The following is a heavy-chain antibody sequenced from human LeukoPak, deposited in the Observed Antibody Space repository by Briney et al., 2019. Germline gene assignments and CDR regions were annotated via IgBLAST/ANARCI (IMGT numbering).Heavy chain of an antibody. D-gene: IGHD1-26*01. CDR1: GGSFSGYY. V-gene: IGHV4-34*01. J-gene: IGHJ3*02. CDR3: ARESLVGAQGSFDI. Sequence: SETLSLTCAVYGGSFSGYYWSWIRQPPGKGLEWIGEINHSGSTNYNPSLKGRVTISVDTSKNQFSLKLSSVTAADTAVYYCARESLVGAQGSFDIWGQGTMVTVSS. CDR2: INHSGST.